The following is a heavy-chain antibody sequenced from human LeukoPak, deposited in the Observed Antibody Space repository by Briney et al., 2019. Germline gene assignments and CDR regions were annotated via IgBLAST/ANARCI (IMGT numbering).Heavy chain of an antibody. D-gene: IGHD4-17*01. CDR2: IIPIFGTA. V-gene: IGHV1-69*06. CDR3: ARDAATVTTLSYYYYMDV. CDR1: GGTFSSYA. Sequence: SVKVSCKASGGTFSSYAISWVRQAPGQGLEWMGGIIPIFGTANYAQKFQGRVTITADKSTSTAYMELSSLRSEDTAVYYCARDAATVTTLSYYYYMDVWGKGTTVTVSS. J-gene: IGHJ6*03.